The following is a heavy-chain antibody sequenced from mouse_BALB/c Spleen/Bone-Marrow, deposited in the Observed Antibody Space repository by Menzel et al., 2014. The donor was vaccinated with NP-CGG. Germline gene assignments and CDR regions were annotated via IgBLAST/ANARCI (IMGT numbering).Heavy chain of an antibody. CDR3: ARYDYRYSWFAY. Sequence: EVQLVESGAELVKPGASVKLSCTASIFNIKDTYMHWVKQRPEQGLEWIGRIDPANGNIKYDPKFQGKATITTDTSSNTAYLQLRSLTSEDTAVYYCARYDYRYSWFAYWGQGTLVTVSA. CDR2: IDPANGNI. V-gene: IGHV14-3*02. J-gene: IGHJ3*01. CDR1: IFNIKDTY. D-gene: IGHD2-14*01.